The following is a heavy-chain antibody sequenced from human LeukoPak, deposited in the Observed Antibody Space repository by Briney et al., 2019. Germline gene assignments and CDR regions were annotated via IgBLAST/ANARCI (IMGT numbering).Heavy chain of an antibody. CDR3: AREIAAAGTGYYFDY. V-gene: IGHV4-4*07. D-gene: IGHD6-13*01. Sequence: PSETLSFTCTVSGGSISSYYWSWIRQPAGKELEWIGRIYTSGSTNYNPSLKSRVTMSVDTSKNQFSLKLSSVTAADTAVYYCAREIAAAGTGYYFDYWGQGTLVTVSS. J-gene: IGHJ4*02. CDR1: GGSISSYY. CDR2: IYTSGST.